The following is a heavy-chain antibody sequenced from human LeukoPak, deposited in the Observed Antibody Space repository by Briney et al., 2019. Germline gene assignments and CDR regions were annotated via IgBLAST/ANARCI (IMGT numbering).Heavy chain of an antibody. CDR3: AAVPETDFWTGFYLDF. J-gene: IGHJ4*02. CDR1: GFTFDDYA. D-gene: IGHD3/OR15-3a*01. V-gene: IGHV3-9*01. CDR2: ITWHSENI. Sequence: PGGSLRLSCVTSGFTFDDYAMHWVRQAPGKGLEWVAGITWHSENIDYADSVKGRLTISRDNAKNSLYLQMDSLRPEDAALYYCAAVPETDFWTGFYLDFWGQGILVTVSS.